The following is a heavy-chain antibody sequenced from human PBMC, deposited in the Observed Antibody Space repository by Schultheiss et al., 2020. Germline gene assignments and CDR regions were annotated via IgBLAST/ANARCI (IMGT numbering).Heavy chain of an antibody. D-gene: IGHD1-1*01. CDR3: ARDSSSTYYYYYYMDV. CDR1: GFTVSSNY. Sequence: GGSLRLSCAASGFTVSSNYMSWVRQAPGKGLEWVSSISGGDHYTFYADSVKGRFTISRDNAKNSLYLQMNSLRDEDTAVYYCARDSSSTYYYYYYMDVWGKGTTVTVSS. CDR2: ISGGDHYT. V-gene: IGHV3-21*01. J-gene: IGHJ6*03.